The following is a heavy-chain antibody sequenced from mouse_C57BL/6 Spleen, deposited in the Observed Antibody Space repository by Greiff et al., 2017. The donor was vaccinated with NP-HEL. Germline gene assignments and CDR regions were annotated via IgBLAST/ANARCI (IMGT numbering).Heavy chain of an antibody. V-gene: IGHV1-15*01. CDR2: IDPETGGT. CDR3: TRGGSSPYYYAMDY. J-gene: IGHJ4*01. Sequence: VQLQQSGAELVRPGASVTLSCKASGYTFTDYEMHWVKQTPVHGLEWIGAIDPETGGTAYNQKFKGKAILTADKSSSTAYMELRSLTSEDSAVYYCTRGGSSPYYYAMDYWGQGTSVTVSS. D-gene: IGHD1-1*01. CDR1: GYTFTDYE.